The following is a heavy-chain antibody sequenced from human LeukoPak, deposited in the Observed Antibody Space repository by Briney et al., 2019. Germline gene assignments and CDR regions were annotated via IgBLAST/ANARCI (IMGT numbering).Heavy chain of an antibody. V-gene: IGHV5-51*01. D-gene: IGHD6-6*01. CDR2: IYPGDSYT. CDR3: ARHVGIAARPYDY. Sequence: GGALKISFKGSGYRFTSYWIGWVRQRPGKGREGMGIIYPGDSYTIYSPSFQCQVTISADKSISTAYLQWSSLKASDTAMYYCARHVGIAARPYDYWGQGTLVTVSS. CDR1: GYRFTSYW. J-gene: IGHJ4*02.